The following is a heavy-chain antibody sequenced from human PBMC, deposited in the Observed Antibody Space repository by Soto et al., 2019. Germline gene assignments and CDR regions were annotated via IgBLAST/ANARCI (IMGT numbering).Heavy chain of an antibody. CDR3: TRDALVWILLGHYGMDV. Sequence: PGGSLRLSCAASGFTFGSYGMHWVRQGPGKGLEWVSDISSSSSTIYYADSVKGRFSISRDNAKSSLYLQMNSLRAEDTAVYYCTRDALVWILLGHYGMDVWGQGTTVTVSS. V-gene: IGHV3-48*01. J-gene: IGHJ6*02. D-gene: IGHD5-18*01. CDR1: GFTFGSYG. CDR2: ISSSSSTI.